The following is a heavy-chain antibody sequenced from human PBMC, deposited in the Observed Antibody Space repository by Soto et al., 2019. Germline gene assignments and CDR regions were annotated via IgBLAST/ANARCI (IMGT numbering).Heavy chain of an antibody. J-gene: IGHJ3*02. CDR2: IYYSGST. CDR3: ARRRGGAFDI. V-gene: IGHV4-61*01. Sequence: QVQLQESGPGLVKSSETLSLTCTVSGGSVRSDTYYWSWIRQPPGRGLEWIGYIYYSGSTNYNPSLKSRVTISVDTSNNQFFLNLISMTAADTAVYYCARRRGGAFDIWGQGTMVTVSS. CDR1: GGSVRSDTYY.